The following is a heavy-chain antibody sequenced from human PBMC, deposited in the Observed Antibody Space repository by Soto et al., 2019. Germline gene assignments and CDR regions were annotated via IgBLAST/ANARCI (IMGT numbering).Heavy chain of an antibody. J-gene: IGHJ3*02. V-gene: IGHV4-59*08. Sequence: VAEGSSVGYYWSWIRQKTGKGLEWIGYIYYSGSTNYNPSLKSRVTISVDTSKNQFSLKLSSVTAADTAVYYCGRVFAGNWNDDPSGGAFDIWGQGTKVT. CDR2: IYYSGST. D-gene: IGHD1-1*01. CDR3: GRVFAGNWNDDPSGGAFDI. CDR1: EGSSVGYY.